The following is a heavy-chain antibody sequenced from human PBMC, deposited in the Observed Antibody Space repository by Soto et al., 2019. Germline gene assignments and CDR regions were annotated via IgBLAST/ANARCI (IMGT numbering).Heavy chain of an antibody. Sequence: QVQLVQSGAAVRKPGASVRVSCKASGDSFTNYDIKWVRKATGQGLEWMVWVNPYPGKTGSAQKFRDKGTMTRPTSIHARYTGFRCRTSDYPAVCDCGGGGGGRWYSDDYWGQGTLVAFSS. V-gene: IGHV1-8*01. CDR1: GDSFTNYD. J-gene: IGHJ4*02. CDR2: VNPYPGKT. CDR3: GGGGGGRWYSDDY. D-gene: IGHD6-13*01.